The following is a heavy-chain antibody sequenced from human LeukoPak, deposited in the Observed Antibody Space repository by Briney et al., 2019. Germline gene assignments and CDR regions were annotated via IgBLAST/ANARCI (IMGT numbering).Heavy chain of an antibody. CDR2: ISSSSSTI. D-gene: IGHD6-19*01. CDR3: ARPLAVAGTGWYFDL. CDR1: GFRFDEYG. V-gene: IGHV3-48*04. J-gene: IGHJ2*01. Sequence: PGGSLRLSCEASGFRFDEYGMNWVRQAPGKGLEWVSYISSSSSTIYYADSVKGRFTISRDNAKNSLYLQMNSLRAEDTAVYYCARPLAVAGTGWYFDLWGRGTLDTVSS.